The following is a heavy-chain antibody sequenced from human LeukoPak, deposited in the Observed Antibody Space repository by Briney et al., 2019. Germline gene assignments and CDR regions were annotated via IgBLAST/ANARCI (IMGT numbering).Heavy chain of an antibody. CDR3: ARDPYCSSTSCYGWFDP. J-gene: IGHJ5*02. CDR2: ISAYNGNT. CDR1: GYTFTSYG. Sequence: ASVKVSCMASGYTFTSYGISWVRQAPGQGLEWMGWISAYNGNTNYAQKLQGRVTMTTDTPTSTAYMELRSLRSDDTAVYYCARDPYCSSTSCYGWFDPWGQGTLVTVSS. D-gene: IGHD2-2*01. V-gene: IGHV1-18*01.